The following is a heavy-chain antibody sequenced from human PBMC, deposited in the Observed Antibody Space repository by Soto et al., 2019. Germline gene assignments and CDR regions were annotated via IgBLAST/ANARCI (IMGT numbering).Heavy chain of an antibody. V-gene: IGHV3-48*01. CDR1: GFTFSSYT. Sequence: EVQLVESGGGLVQPGGSLRLSCAASGFTFSSYTMNWVRQAPGKGLEWVSYISTSSSTIYYADSVKGRFTISRDNAENSLYLQMDSLRAEDTAVYYCVRQSILDYRGQGTLVTVSS. CDR2: ISTSSSTI. J-gene: IGHJ4*02. CDR3: VRQSILDY. D-gene: IGHD2-15*01.